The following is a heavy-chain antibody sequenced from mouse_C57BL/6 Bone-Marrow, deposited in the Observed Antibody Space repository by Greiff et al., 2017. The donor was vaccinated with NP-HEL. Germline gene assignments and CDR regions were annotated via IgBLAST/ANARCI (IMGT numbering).Heavy chain of an antibody. CDR2: ISSGGSYT. Sequence: EVKLQESGGDLVKPGGSLKLSCAASGFTFSSYGMSWVRQTPDKRLEWVATISSGGSYTYYPDSVKGRFTISRDNAKNTLYLQMSSLKSEDTAMYYCARHYTSMDYWGQGTSVTVSS. V-gene: IGHV5-6*01. CDR3: ARHYTSMDY. J-gene: IGHJ4*01. CDR1: GFTFSSYG.